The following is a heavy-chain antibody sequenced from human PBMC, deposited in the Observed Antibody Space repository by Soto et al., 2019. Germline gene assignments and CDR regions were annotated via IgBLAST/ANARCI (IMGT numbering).Heavy chain of an antibody. Sequence: PSETLSVACTFSVGSISSSSYYWGWIRQPPGKGLEWIGSVYYRGNTYYNPSLKSRVTTSVDTSKNQFSLKLYSVTAADTALYYCARHKDTSSRYLLPDYWGQGTMVTVSS. CDR3: ARHKDTSSRYLLPDY. J-gene: IGHJ4*02. V-gene: IGHV4-39*01. CDR2: VYYRGNT. D-gene: IGHD6-13*01. CDR1: VGSISSSSYY.